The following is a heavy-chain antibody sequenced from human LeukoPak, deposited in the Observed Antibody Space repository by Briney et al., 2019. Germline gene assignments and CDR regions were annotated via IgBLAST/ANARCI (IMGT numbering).Heavy chain of an antibody. V-gene: IGHV4-38-2*02. J-gene: IGHJ4*02. CDR3: ARDPTTGADY. CDR2: IYHSGST. Sequence: ASETLSLTCTVSSYSISSGYYWGCIRQPPGKGLEWIGSIYHSGSTYYNPSLKSRVTISVDTSKNQFSLKLSSVTAADTAVYYCARDPTTGADYWGQGTLVTVSS. D-gene: IGHD4-17*01. CDR1: SYSISSGYY.